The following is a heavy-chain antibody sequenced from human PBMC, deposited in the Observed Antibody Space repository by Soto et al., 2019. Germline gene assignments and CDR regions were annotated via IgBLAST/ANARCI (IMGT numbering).Heavy chain of an antibody. V-gene: IGHV3-21*01. CDR3: ASRRDYYYGMDV. Sequence: GGSLRLSCAASGFTFSSYSMNWVRHAPGKGLECVSSISSISSYIYYADSVQGRSTISSDNDKNSLYLQINSLRAEDTAVYYCASRRDYYYGMDVWGQGTTVTVSS. CDR2: ISSISSYI. D-gene: IGHD6-6*01. CDR1: GFTFSSYS. J-gene: IGHJ6*02.